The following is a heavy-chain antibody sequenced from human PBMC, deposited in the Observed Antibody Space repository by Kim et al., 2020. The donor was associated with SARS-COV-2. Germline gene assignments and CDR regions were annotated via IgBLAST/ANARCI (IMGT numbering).Heavy chain of an antibody. CDR2: ISSNGGST. J-gene: IGHJ6*02. CDR1: GFTFSSYA. D-gene: IGHD3-10*01. V-gene: IGHV3-64D*09. Sequence: GGSLRLSCSASGFTFSSYAMHWVRQAPGKGLEYVSAISSNGGSTYYADSVKGRFTISRDNSKNTLYLQMSSLRAEDTAVYYCVLWFGEFTDYYYYGMDVWGQGTTVTVSS. CDR3: VLWFGEFTDYYYYGMDV.